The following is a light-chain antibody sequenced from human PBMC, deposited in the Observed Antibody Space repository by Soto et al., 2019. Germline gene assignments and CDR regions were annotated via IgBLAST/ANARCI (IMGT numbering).Light chain of an antibody. V-gene: IGLV2-14*01. CDR1: SSDVGGYNY. CDR3: SSYTSSSIHYV. CDR2: EVS. Sequence: QPALTQPASVSGSPGQSITISCTGTSSDVGGYNYVSWYQQHPGKAPKLMIYEVSNRPSGVSNRFSGSKSGNTASLTISGLQAEDEADYYCSSYTSSSIHYVFGTGTRSPS. J-gene: IGLJ1*01.